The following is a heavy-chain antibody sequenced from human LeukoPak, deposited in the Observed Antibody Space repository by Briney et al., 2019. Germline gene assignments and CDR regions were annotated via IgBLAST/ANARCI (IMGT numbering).Heavy chain of an antibody. CDR1: GFDVSSHH. Sequence: PGGSLRLSCAASGFDVSSHHMVWVRQAPGKGLEWVAIISYDGGNKNYADSVKGRFTISRDNSKNTLYLQMNSLRAEDTAVYYCARDRVESVVVPAGINWFDPWGQGTLVTVSS. V-gene: IGHV3-30*03. CDR2: ISYDGGNK. J-gene: IGHJ5*02. D-gene: IGHD2-2*01. CDR3: ARDRVESVVVPAGINWFDP.